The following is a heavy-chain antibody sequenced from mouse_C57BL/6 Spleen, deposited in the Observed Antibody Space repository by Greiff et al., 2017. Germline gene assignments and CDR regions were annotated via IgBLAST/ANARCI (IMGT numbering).Heavy chain of an antibody. V-gene: IGHV1-53*01. Sequence: QVQLKQPGTELVKPGASVKLSCKASGYTFTSYWMHWVKQRPGQGLEWIGNINPSNGGTNYNEKFKSKATLTVDKSSSTASMQLSSLTSEDSAVYYCAREGLYYGRSLFAYWGQGTLVTVSA. J-gene: IGHJ3*01. D-gene: IGHD1-1*01. CDR2: INPSNGGT. CDR3: AREGLYYGRSLFAY. CDR1: GYTFTSYW.